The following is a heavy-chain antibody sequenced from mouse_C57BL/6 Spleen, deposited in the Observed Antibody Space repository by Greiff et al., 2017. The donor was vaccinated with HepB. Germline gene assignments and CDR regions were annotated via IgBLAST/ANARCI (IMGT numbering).Heavy chain of an antibody. D-gene: IGHD2-1*01. Sequence: VKLQESGPELVKPGASVKISCKASGYAFSSSWMNWVKQRPGKGLEWIGRIYPGDGDTNYNGKFKGKATLTADKSSSTAYMQLSSLTSEDSAVYCCARSGGNYYYAMDYWGQGTSVTVSS. CDR3: ARSGGNYYYAMDY. V-gene: IGHV1-82*01. CDR2: IYPGDGDT. CDR1: GYAFSSSW. J-gene: IGHJ4*01.